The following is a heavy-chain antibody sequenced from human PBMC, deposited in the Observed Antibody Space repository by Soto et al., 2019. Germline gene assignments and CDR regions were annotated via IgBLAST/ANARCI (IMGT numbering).Heavy chain of an antibody. Sequence: GGSLRLSCAASGFTFSNYGMHWVRQAPGKGLEWVAAISDDGVSKYYADSVQGRFTISRDNSESAVFLQMNSLRPDDTALYFCARAYYFGSGTSYTLYYWSQGTQGTVSS. CDR3: ARAYYFGSGTSYTLYY. CDR1: GFTFSNYG. CDR2: ISDDGVSK. D-gene: IGHD3-10*01. V-gene: IGHV3-30*03. J-gene: IGHJ4*02.